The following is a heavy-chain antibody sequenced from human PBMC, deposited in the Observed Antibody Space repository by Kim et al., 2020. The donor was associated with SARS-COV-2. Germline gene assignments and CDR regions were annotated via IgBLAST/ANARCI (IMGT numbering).Heavy chain of an antibody. J-gene: IGHJ4*02. V-gene: IGHV3-23*01. CDR1: GFTFSTYS. CDR2: VGGDGVTT. D-gene: IGHD6-19*01. CDR3: AKMMMVAGGGRCIDY. Sequence: GGSLRLSCAASGFTFSTYSMSWVRQAPGKGLEWVSVVGGDGVTTYYADPAKGRFTISRDNSKNRLSLQMDSLRADDTAVYYCAKMMMVAGGGRCIDYWGQGTLVTVSP.